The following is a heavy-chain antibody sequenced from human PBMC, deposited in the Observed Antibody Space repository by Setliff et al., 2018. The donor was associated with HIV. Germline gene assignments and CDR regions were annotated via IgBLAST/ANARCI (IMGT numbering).Heavy chain of an antibody. Sequence: GASVKVSCKASGGTFTNSAIGWVRQAPGQGLEWMGAIVPILGIAKSAQKFQGRVTITTDESTNTAYMELSSLRSEDTAVYYCARIPTGGTFDIWGQGTVVTVSS. D-gene: IGHD2-8*02. CDR3: ARIPTGGTFDI. CDR2: IVPILGIA. CDR1: GGTFTNSA. V-gene: IGHV1-69*10. J-gene: IGHJ3*02.